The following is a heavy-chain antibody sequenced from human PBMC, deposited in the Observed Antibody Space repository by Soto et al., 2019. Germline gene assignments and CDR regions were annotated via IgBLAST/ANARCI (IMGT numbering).Heavy chain of an antibody. CDR3: ARVGGDDFGDSGGFDY. CDR2: IYYSRRT. D-gene: IGHD4-17*01. J-gene: IGHJ4*02. CDR1: GGSIRDYF. Sequence: PSETLSLTCTVSGGSIRDYFWTWIRQPPGKGLEWIGYIYYSRRTNYNPSLMSRVSISVDTSKNLFALQLRSVTAADTAVYYCARVGGDDFGDSGGFDYWGQGTLVTVSS. V-gene: IGHV4-59*01.